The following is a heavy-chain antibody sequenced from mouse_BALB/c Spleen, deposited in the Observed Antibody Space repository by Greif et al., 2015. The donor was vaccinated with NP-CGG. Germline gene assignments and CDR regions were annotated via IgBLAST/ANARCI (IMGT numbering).Heavy chain of an antibody. CDR3: TRSGFSTATFAS. Sequence: QVQLQQSGAELVKPGASVKLSCKASGYTFTSYYMYWVKQRPGQGLEWIGEINPSNGGTNLNEKFKSKATLTVDKSSSTAYMHFISLTSWVSAVYYCTRSGFSTATFASGGQGTLFTVSA. CDR2: INPSNGGT. CDR1: GYTFTSYY. D-gene: IGHD1-2*01. V-gene: IGHV1S81*02. J-gene: IGHJ3*01.